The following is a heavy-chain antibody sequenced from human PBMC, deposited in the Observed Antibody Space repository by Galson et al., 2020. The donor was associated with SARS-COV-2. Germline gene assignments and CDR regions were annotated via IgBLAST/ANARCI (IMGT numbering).Heavy chain of an antibody. CDR1: GFNFNNYG. J-gene: IGHJ6*03. CDR3: VRGGYYDSIGYDYMDV. Sequence: GGSLRLSCVASGFNFNNYGMYWVRQAPGKGLEWVSNIKQDESEKYYVDSVKGRFTISRDNAKNSLFLQMNSLRADDAAVYYCVRGGYYDSIGYDYMDVWGKGTTVTLSS. V-gene: IGHV3-7*01. D-gene: IGHD3-22*01. CDR2: IKQDESEK.